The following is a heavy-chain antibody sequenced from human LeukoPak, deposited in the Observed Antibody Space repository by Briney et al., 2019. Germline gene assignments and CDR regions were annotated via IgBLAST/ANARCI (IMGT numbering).Heavy chain of an antibody. D-gene: IGHD2-2*01. J-gene: IGHJ5*02. V-gene: IGHV3-20*04. CDR1: GFTFDEYG. Sequence: GGSLRLSCAASGFTFDEYGMTWVRQAPGKGLEWICGITWHGIGTSYAGSMKGRFTIFRDNAENSLYLQINDLRAEDTAFYYCARDRDCTRSSCYERGWFDTWGQGTLVTVSS. CDR2: ITWHGIGT. CDR3: ARDRDCTRSSCYERGWFDT.